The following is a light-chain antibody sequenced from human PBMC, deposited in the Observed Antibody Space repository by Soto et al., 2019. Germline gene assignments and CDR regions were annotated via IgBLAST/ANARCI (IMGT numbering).Light chain of an antibody. V-gene: IGKV1-5*03. CDR2: KAS. CDR1: QSISSW. J-gene: IGKJ1*01. CDR3: QHPGT. Sequence: DIQMTQSPSTLSASVGDRVTITCRASQSISSWVAWYQQKPGKAPKLLIYKASSLESGVPSRFSGSGSGTAFTLTISSLQPDDFATYYCQHPGTFGQGTKVEIK.